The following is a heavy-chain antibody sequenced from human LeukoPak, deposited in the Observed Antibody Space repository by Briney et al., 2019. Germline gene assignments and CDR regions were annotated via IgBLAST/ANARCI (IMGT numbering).Heavy chain of an antibody. CDR3: AKDRCSNGVGCYYYYMDV. CDR1: GFTFSSYW. J-gene: IGHJ6*03. Sequence: GGSLRLSCAASGFTFSSYWMSWVRQAPGKGLEWVANIKQDGSEKYYVDSVKGRFSISRDSSRNILYLQMNSLRAEDTAVYYCAKDRCSNGVGCYYYYMDVWGKGTTVTISS. D-gene: IGHD2-8*01. V-gene: IGHV3-7*01. CDR2: IKQDGSEK.